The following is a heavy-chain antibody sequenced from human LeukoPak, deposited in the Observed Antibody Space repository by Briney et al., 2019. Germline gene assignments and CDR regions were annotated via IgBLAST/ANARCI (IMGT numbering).Heavy chain of an antibody. CDR1: GDSVPSNSAA. CDR3: ARGPRIVGAKVRFDY. J-gene: IGHJ4*02. Sequence: SQTLSLTCAISGDSVPSNSAAWNWIRQSPSRGLEWLGRTYYRSKWYNDYAVSVKSRITINPDTSKNQFSLQLNSVTPEDTAVYYCARGPRIVGAKVRFDYWGQGTLVTVSS. CDR2: TYYRSKWYN. D-gene: IGHD1-26*01. V-gene: IGHV6-1*01.